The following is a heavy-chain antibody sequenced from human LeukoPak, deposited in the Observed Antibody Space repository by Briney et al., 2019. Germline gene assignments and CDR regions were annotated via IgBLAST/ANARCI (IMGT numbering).Heavy chain of an antibody. D-gene: IGHD1-26*01. V-gene: IGHV4-34*01. CDR3: ARWEGGSYYDFDY. Sequence: SETLSLTCAVYGGSFSGYYWSWIRQPPGKGLEGIGEINHSGSTNYNPSLKSRVTISVGTSKNQFSLKLSSVTAADTAVYYCARWEGGSYYDFDYWGQGTLVTVSS. J-gene: IGHJ4*02. CDR2: INHSGST. CDR1: GGSFSGYY.